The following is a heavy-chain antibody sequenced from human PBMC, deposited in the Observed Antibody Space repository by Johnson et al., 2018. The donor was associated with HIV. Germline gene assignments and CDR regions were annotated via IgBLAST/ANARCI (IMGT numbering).Heavy chain of an antibody. Sequence: VQLVESGGGVVQPGRSLRLSCAASGFTFDDYAIHWVRQAPGKGLDWVSGFSWNSGIIGYADSVQGRFPISRDNAKNSLYLQMNSLRAEDTAVYYCARYREMPAWRDAFDIWGQGTMVTVSS. CDR3: ARYREMPAWRDAFDI. CDR2: FSWNSGII. D-gene: IGHD2-2*01. V-gene: IGHV3-9*01. CDR1: GFTFDDYA. J-gene: IGHJ3*02.